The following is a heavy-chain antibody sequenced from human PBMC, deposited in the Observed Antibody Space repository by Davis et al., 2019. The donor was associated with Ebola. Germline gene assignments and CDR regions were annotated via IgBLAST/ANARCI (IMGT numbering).Heavy chain of an antibody. J-gene: IGHJ4*02. CDR2: IIPIFGTA. V-gene: IGHV1-69*06. CDR1: GGTLSSYA. CDR3: VKDAKRTRYCSGGSCYHPYFDY. Sequence: SVKVSCKASGGTLSSYAISWVRQAPGQGLEWMGGIIPIFGTANYAQKFQGRVTITADKSTSTAYMELSSLRSEDTAVYYCVKDAKRTRYCSGGSCYHPYFDYWGQGTLVTVSS. D-gene: IGHD2-15*01.